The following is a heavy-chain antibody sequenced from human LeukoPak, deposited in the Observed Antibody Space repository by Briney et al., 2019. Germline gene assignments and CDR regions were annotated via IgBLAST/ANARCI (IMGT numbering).Heavy chain of an antibody. CDR2: IYYSGST. D-gene: IGHD4-17*01. Sequence: LPLTCTVSGGSISSGGYYWSWIRQHPGKGLEWIGYIYYSGSTYYNPSLKSRVTISVDTSKNQFSLKLSSVTAADTAVYYCARDNDYGDYFGGLDYWGQGTLVTVSS. CDR1: GGSISSGGYY. V-gene: IGHV4-31*03. CDR3: ARDNDYGDYFGGLDY. J-gene: IGHJ4*02.